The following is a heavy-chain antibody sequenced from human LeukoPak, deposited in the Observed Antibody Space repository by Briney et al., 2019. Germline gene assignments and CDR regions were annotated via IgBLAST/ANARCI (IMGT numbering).Heavy chain of an antibody. CDR1: GFTFSSYG. J-gene: IGHJ4*02. Sequence: GGSLRLSCAASGFTFSSYGMHWVRQAPGKGLEWVAVIWYDGSNKYYADSVKGRFTISRDNSKNTLYLQMNSLRAEDTAVYYCARRGGGSGSPYFDYWGQGTLVTVSS. V-gene: IGHV3-33*01. CDR2: IWYDGSNK. D-gene: IGHD3-10*01. CDR3: ARRGGGSGSPYFDY.